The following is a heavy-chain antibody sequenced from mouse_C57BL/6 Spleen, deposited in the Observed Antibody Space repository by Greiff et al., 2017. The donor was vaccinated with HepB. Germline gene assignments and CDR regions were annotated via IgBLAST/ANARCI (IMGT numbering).Heavy chain of an antibody. Sequence: EVMLVESGGGLGKPGGSLKLSCAASGFTFSDYGMHWVRQAPEKGLEWVAYISSGSSTIYYADTVKGRFTISRDNAKNTLFLQMTSLRSEDTAMYYCARAYYGSPFHHWAQGIPPTVSS. CDR2: ISSGSSTI. CDR1: GFTFSDYG. D-gene: IGHD1-1*01. J-gene: IGHJ2*01. CDR3: ARAYYGSPFHH. V-gene: IGHV5-17*01.